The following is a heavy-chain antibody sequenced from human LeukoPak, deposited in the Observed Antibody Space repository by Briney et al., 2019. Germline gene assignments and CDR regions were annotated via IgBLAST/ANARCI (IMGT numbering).Heavy chain of an antibody. CDR2: IYYSGST. Sequence: SETLSLTCTVSGGSISSYYWSWIRQPPGKGLEWIGYIYYSGSTNYNPSLKSRVTISVDTSKNQFSLKPGSVTAADTAVYYCARDRDLRSGYDYWGQGTLVTVSS. J-gene: IGHJ4*02. D-gene: IGHD4-17*01. V-gene: IGHV4-59*01. CDR1: GGSISSYY. CDR3: ARDRDLRSGYDY.